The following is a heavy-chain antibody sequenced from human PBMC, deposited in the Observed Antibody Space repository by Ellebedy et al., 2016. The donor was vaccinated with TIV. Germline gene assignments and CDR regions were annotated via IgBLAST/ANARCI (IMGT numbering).Heavy chain of an antibody. Sequence: GGSLRLSCAASGFTFSSYGVHWVRQAPGKGLEWVALISYDGSNKNYADSVKGRFTISRENSKNTLYLQMNSLRTEDTAVYYCARDDSGYASLGYWGQGTLVTVSS. CDR2: ISYDGSNK. CDR3: ARDDSGYASLGY. D-gene: IGHD5-12*01. V-gene: IGHV3-30-3*01. J-gene: IGHJ4*02. CDR1: GFTFSSYG.